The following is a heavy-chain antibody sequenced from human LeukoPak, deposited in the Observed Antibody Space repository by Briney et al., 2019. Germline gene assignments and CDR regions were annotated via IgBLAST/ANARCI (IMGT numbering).Heavy chain of an antibody. V-gene: IGHV1-2*02. Sequence: ASVKVSCKASGYTFTGYYMHWLRQAPGQGLEWMGWINPNSGGTNYAQKFQGRVTMTRDTSISTAYMELSRLRSDDTAVYYCARGKKQRGSPPIFGVVIAHYYYYMDVWGKGTTVTVSS. J-gene: IGHJ6*03. CDR1: GYTFTGYY. CDR3: ARGKKQRGSPPIFGVVIAHYYYYMDV. D-gene: IGHD3-3*01. CDR2: INPNSGGT.